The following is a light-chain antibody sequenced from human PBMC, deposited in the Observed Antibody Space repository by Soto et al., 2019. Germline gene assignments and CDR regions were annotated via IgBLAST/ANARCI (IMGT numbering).Light chain of an antibody. CDR1: QAIRSD. V-gene: IGKV1-6*01. Sequence: AIQMTQSPSSLSASVGDRVTITCRASQAIRSDLAWYQQKPGMAPKFLIFAASNLQPGVPARFSGRGSGTDLTLTISSLQPEDFATYYCLQLYNYPRTFGQGTKV. CDR2: AAS. CDR3: LQLYNYPRT. J-gene: IGKJ1*01.